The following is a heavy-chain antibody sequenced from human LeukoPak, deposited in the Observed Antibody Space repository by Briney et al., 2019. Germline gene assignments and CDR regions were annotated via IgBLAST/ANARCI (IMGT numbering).Heavy chain of an antibody. D-gene: IGHD6-19*01. J-gene: IGHJ4*02. CDR1: GGSISSGDYY. CDR3: ARGEAVNLLHY. CDR2: IYYSGST. Sequence: SQTLSLTCTVSGGSISSGDYYWSWIRQPPGKGLEWIGYIYYSGSTYYNPSLKSRVTISVDTSKNQFPLKLSSVTAADTAVYYCARGEAVNLLHYWGQGTLVTVSS. V-gene: IGHV4-30-4*08.